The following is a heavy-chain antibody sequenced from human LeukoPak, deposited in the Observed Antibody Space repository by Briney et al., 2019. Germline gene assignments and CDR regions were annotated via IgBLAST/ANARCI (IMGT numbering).Heavy chain of an antibody. D-gene: IGHD6-13*01. CDR2: ISANGGST. V-gene: IGHV3-64D*08. CDR1: GLIISNYA. J-gene: IGHJ4*02. CDR3: LNDLHKGDSRSWYYFHY. Sequence: GGSERLLCSPSGLIISNYAMHCARHARGEGGEYLSPISANGGSTFYTVSVEGIFPISRDNYSNTVYLKMSSRRAEDTAIFPCLNDLHKGDSRSWYYFHYWGQGTLVTVPS.